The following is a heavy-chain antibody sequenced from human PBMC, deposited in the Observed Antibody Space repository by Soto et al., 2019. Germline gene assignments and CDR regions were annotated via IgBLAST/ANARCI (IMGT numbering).Heavy chain of an antibody. D-gene: IGHD6-13*01. Sequence: QVQLVQSGAEVKKPGASVKVSCKASGYTFTSYYMHWVRQAPGQGLEWMGIINPSGGSTSYAQKFQGRVTMTRDTSTSTVYMELSSLRSEDTAVYYCARGIAAAGTPRVNWFDPWGQGTLVAVSS. CDR2: INPSGGST. CDR1: GYTFTSYY. V-gene: IGHV1-46*01. J-gene: IGHJ5*02. CDR3: ARGIAAAGTPRVNWFDP.